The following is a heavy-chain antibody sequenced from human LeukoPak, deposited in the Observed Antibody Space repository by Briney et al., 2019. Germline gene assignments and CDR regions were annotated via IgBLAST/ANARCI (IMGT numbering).Heavy chain of an antibody. Sequence: TGGSLRLSCTVSGFTLSSYWMTWVRQAPGKGLEWVANIQQDGPEKYYLDSVKGRFTISRDNSKNTLYLQMNSLRAEDTAVYYCATDYDTPFGYWGQGTLVTVSS. CDR3: ATDYDTPFGY. CDR1: GFTLSSYW. D-gene: IGHD4-17*01. V-gene: IGHV3-7*01. J-gene: IGHJ4*02. CDR2: IQQDGPEK.